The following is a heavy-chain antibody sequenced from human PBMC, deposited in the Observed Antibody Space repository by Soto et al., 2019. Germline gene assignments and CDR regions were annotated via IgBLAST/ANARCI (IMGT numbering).Heavy chain of an antibody. CDR2: IYPGDSDT. D-gene: IGHD3-16*01. CDR1: GYSFTSYW. Sequence: LGESLKISCKGSGYSFTSYWIGWVRQMPGKGLEWMGIIYPGDSDTRYSPSFQGQVTISADKSISTAYLQWSSLKASDTAMYYCARSVSGLIVQGYYYYYMDVWGKGTTVTVSS. V-gene: IGHV5-51*01. J-gene: IGHJ6*03. CDR3: ARSVSGLIVQGYYYYYMDV.